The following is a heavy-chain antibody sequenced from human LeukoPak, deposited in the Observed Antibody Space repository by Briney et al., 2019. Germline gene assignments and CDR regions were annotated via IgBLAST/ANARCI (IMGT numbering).Heavy chain of an antibody. J-gene: IGHJ6*03. D-gene: IGHD3-3*01. CDR2: INPNSGGT. CDR3: ARDRRFLEWLLLNYYYYYYMDV. Sequence: ASVKVSCKASGYTFTGYYMHWVRQAPGQGLEWMGWINPNSGGTNYAQKFQGRVTMTRDTSISTAYMELSRLRSDDTAVYYCARDRRFLEWLLLNYYYYYYMDVWGKGTTVTVSS. CDR1: GYTFTGYY. V-gene: IGHV1-2*02.